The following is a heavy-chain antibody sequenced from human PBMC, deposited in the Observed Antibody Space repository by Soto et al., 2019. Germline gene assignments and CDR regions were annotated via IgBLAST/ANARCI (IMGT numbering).Heavy chain of an antibody. CDR2: INHSGST. Sequence: PSETLSLTCAVYGGSFSGYYWTWIRQPPGAGLEWIGEINHSGSTNYNPSLKSRVTISVDTSKNQFSLKLTSVTAADTAVYYCARGQVVAAQHWGQGTLVTVSS. D-gene: IGHD2-15*01. V-gene: IGHV4-34*01. J-gene: IGHJ4*02. CDR1: GGSFSGYY. CDR3: ARGQVVAAQH.